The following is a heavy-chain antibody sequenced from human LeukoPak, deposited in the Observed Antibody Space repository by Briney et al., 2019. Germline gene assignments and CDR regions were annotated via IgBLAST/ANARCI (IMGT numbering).Heavy chain of an antibody. CDR1: GFTFRSYG. J-gene: IGHJ4*02. CDR2: ISYDGSNK. V-gene: IGHV3-30*18. Sequence: GGSLRLSCAVSGFTFRSYGMHWVRQAPGKGLEWVAVISYDGSNKYYADSVKGRFTISRDNSKNTLYLQMNSLRAEDTAVCYCAKGGEVQPMQRTIQLSPALPDYWGQGTLVTVSS. D-gene: IGHD1-1*01. CDR3: AKGGEVQPMQRTIQLSPALPDY.